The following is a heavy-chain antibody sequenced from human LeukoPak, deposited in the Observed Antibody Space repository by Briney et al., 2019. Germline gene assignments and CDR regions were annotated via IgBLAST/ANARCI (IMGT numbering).Heavy chain of an antibody. CDR3: AKDSPYYYDSSGFHYFDY. Sequence: GGSLRLSCAASGFTFSSYGMHWVRQAPRKGLEWVAFIRYDGSNKYYVDSVKGRFTISRDNSKNTLYLQMNSLRAEDTAVYYCAKDSPYYYDSSGFHYFDYWGQGTLVTVSS. J-gene: IGHJ4*02. CDR1: GFTFSSYG. D-gene: IGHD3-22*01. V-gene: IGHV3-30*02. CDR2: IRYDGSNK.